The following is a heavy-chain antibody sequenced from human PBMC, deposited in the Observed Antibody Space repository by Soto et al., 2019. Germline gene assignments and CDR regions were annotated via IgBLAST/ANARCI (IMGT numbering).Heavy chain of an antibody. Sequence: PSETLSLTCTVSGAPVSSETHFWTWIRQPPGKGLEWIGYMYYSGITNSNPALKSRVTLSVDRSRNQFSLSLNSVTAADTAVYYCVREDMSGTYYFDYWGPGTQVTVSS. CDR1: GAPVSSETHF. V-gene: IGHV4-61*01. J-gene: IGHJ4*02. D-gene: IGHD1-26*01. CDR2: MYYSGIT. CDR3: VREDMSGTYYFDY.